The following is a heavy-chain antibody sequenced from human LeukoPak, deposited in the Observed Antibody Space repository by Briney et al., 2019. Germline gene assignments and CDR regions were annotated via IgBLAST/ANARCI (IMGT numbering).Heavy chain of an antibody. CDR2: IRGSGGST. CDR1: GFTFSSYA. Sequence: GGSLRLSCAASGFTFSSYAMSWVRQAPGKGLEWVSAIRGSGGSTYYADSVKGRFTISRDNSKNTLYLQMNSLRAEDTAVYYCAKDPFSSSWYLDAFDIWGQGTMATVSS. V-gene: IGHV3-23*01. CDR3: AKDPFSSSWYLDAFDI. J-gene: IGHJ3*02. D-gene: IGHD6-13*01.